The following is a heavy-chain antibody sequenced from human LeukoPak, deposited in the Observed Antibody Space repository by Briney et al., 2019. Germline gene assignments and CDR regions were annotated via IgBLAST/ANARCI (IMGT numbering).Heavy chain of an antibody. CDR3: SSHYDGSGDY. D-gene: IGHD3-22*01. J-gene: IGHJ4*02. CDR2: IFSKSHGETT. CDR1: GFTFTDAW. V-gene: IGHV3-15*01. Sequence: PGGSLRLSCAASGFTFTDAWMSWVRQAPGKGLEWIGRIFSKSHGETTYYAAPVKGRFTISRDDSKDTPYLQMNSLQTEDTGVYYCSSHYDGSGDYWGQGTLVTVSS.